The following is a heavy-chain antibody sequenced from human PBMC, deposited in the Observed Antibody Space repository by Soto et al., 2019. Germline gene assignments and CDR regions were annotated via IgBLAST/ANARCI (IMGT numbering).Heavy chain of an antibody. Sequence: QVQLVQSGAEVKKPGASVKLSCKASGYTFTAYYVHWVRQAPGQGLEWMGIINPSVGVTAYAQKFRGRVSMTRDTSTSTVYMELRSLRSEDTAVYYCARDHWTPSPPLYGMDVWGQGTTVTVSS. CDR2: INPSVGVT. D-gene: IGHD1-1*01. J-gene: IGHJ6*02. CDR3: ARDHWTPSPPLYGMDV. V-gene: IGHV1-46*01. CDR1: GYTFTAYY.